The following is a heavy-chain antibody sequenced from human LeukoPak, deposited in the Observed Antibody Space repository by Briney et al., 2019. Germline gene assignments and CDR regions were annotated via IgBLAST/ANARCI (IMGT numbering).Heavy chain of an antibody. CDR1: GFTFSDYW. D-gene: IGHD1-26*01. CDR3: ARDPYSGAYGDTYYYFMDV. V-gene: IGHV3-74*03. Sequence: PGGSLRLSCAASGFTFSDYWMTWVRQAPGEGLVWVSHINSDGTSAEYADSVKGRFTISRDNARNSLYLQMNSLTAEDTAVYYCARDPYSGAYGDTYYYFMDVWGKGTTVTISS. CDR2: INSDGTSA. J-gene: IGHJ6*03.